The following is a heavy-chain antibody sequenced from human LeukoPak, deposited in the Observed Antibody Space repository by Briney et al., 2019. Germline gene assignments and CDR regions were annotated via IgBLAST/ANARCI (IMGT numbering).Heavy chain of an antibody. J-gene: IGHJ4*02. CDR3: ATDPNPYSSTSGYFDF. Sequence: SVKVSCKASGGNFRNYGFHWVRQAPGQGLEWMGGMLPIFGTANYAQKFQGGVTITADESSNTASLDLSSLTSEDTAVYYCATDPNPYSSTSGYFDFWGQGTLVTVSS. V-gene: IGHV1-69*13. CDR2: MLPIFGTA. D-gene: IGHD6-13*01. CDR1: GGNFRNYG.